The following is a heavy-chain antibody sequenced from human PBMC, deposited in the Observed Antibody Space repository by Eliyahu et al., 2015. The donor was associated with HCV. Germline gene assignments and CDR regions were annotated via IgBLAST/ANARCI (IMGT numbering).Heavy chain of an antibody. CDR1: GGSITTYX. CDR2: XHYSGST. CDR3: ASGGGGIAVTGTGGWFDP. D-gene: IGHD6-19*01. J-gene: IGHJ5*02. V-gene: IGHV4-59*01. Sequence: QVQLXESGPGLVKPSETLSLTCTVXGGSITTYXWSWIRQPPGKGLEWIGYXHYSGSTNYNPSLKSRVTMSVDTSKNQFSLNLTSVTAADTAMYYCASGGGGIAVTGTGGWFDPWGQGTLVTVSS.